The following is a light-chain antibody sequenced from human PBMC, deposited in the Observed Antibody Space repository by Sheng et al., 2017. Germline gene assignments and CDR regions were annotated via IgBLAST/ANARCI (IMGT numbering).Light chain of an antibody. CDR3: QQYDSLPRA. J-gene: IGKJ5*01. V-gene: IGKV1-33*01. Sequence: DIQMTQSPSSLSASVGDRVTITCQASQDINNSLNWYQQKPGKAPKLLVYEASNLETGVPSRFSGSGSGTGFTFTINSLQPEDIATYYCQQYDSLPRAFGQGTRLEIK. CDR1: QDINNS. CDR2: EAS.